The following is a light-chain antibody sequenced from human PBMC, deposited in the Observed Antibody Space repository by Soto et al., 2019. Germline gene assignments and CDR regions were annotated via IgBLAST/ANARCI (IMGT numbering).Light chain of an antibody. CDR3: MQGTHWPWT. V-gene: IGKV2-30*02. CDR1: QSLIHSDGDTY. J-gene: IGKJ1*01. CDR2: KVS. Sequence: DVVMTQSPLSLPVTLGQPASISCRSSQSLIHSDGDTYLNWSQQRPGQSPRRLIYKVSDRDSGVPDRFTGIGSGTDFTLKISRVEAEDVGVYYCMQGTHWPWTFGQGTEVEIK.